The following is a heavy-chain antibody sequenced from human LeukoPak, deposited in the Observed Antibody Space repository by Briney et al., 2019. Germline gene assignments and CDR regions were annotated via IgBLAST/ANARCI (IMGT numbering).Heavy chain of an antibody. CDR3: AKSLLTTATGTGRASDI. CDR1: GFTFSSYN. D-gene: IGHD1-1*01. CDR2: ISAGGDGT. Sequence: PGGSLRLSCAASGFTFSSYNMNWVRQAPGKGLEWVSGISAGGDGTYYADPVKGRFTISRDNSKNTLFLQMNSLRAEDTAKYYCAKSLLTTATGTGRASDIWGQGTMVTVSS. V-gene: IGHV3-23*01. J-gene: IGHJ3*02.